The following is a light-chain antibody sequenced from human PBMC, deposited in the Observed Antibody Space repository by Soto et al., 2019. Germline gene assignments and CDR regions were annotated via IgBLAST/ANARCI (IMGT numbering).Light chain of an antibody. CDR1: QSVSSN. CDR3: QQYNKWPT. Sequence: EIVMTQSPATLSVSPGERATLSCRASQSVSSNLAWYQRKPGQAPRLLIYDASTRATGIPARFSGSGSGTEFTLTISSLQSEDFAVYYCQQYNKWPTFGQGTKLEIK. V-gene: IGKV3-15*01. CDR2: DAS. J-gene: IGKJ2*01.